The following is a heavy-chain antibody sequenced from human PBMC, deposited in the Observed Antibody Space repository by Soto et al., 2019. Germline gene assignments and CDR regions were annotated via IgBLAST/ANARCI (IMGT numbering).Heavy chain of an antibody. J-gene: IGHJ4*02. CDR1: GYTFTSYG. Sequence: ASVKVSCKASGYTFTSYGISWFRQAPGQGLEWMGWISAYNGNTNYAQKLQGRVTMTTDTSTSTAYMQLRSLRSDETAVCYCARDFFGNYDSSGYYEYWGQGTMVTVSS. D-gene: IGHD3-22*01. CDR2: ISAYNGNT. V-gene: IGHV1-18*01. CDR3: ARDFFGNYDSSGYYEY.